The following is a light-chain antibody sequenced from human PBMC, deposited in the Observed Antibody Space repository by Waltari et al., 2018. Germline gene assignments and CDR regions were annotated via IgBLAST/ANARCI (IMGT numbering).Light chain of an antibody. CDR1: QSISSY. Sequence: DIQMAQSPSSLSASVVDRVTITCRASQSISSYLNWYQQKPGKAPKLLIYAASSLQSGVPSRFSGSGSGTDFTLTISSLQREDFATYYCQQSYSAPFTFGGGTKVEI. J-gene: IGKJ4*01. CDR2: AAS. CDR3: QQSYSAPFT. V-gene: IGKV1-39*01.